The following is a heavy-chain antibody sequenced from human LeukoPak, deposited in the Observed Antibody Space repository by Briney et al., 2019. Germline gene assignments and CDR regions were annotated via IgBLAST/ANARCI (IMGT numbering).Heavy chain of an antibody. V-gene: IGHV3-23*01. D-gene: IGHD3-22*01. CDR1: GFTFSSYA. J-gene: IGHJ1*01. CDR2: ISGSGGST. Sequence: PGGSLRLSCAASGFTFSSYAMSWVRQAPGKGMGWVSAISGSGGSTYYADSVKGRFTISRDNSKNTLYLQMNSLRAEDTAVYYCVKSAIVKPWGSLYFQHWGQGTLVTVSS. CDR3: VKSAIVKPWGSLYFQH.